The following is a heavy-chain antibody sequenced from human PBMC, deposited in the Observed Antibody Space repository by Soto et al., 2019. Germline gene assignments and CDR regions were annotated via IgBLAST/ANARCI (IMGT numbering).Heavy chain of an antibody. CDR1: GFTFSNAW. CDR3: TTVQLERRIADY. Sequence: EVQLVESGGGLVKPGGSLRPSCAASGFTFSNAWMSWVRQAPGKGLEWVGRIKSKTDGGTTDYAAPVKGRFTISRDDSKNTLYLQMNSLKTEDTAVYYCTTVQLERRIADYWGQGTLVTVSS. J-gene: IGHJ4*02. V-gene: IGHV3-15*01. CDR2: IKSKTDGGTT. D-gene: IGHD1-1*01.